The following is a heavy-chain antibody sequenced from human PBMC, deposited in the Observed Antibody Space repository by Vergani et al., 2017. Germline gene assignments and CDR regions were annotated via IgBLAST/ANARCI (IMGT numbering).Heavy chain of an antibody. CDR2: IKQDGSEK. J-gene: IGHJ4*02. V-gene: IGHV3-7*03. D-gene: IGHD3-3*01. Sequence: EVQLVESGGGLVQPGGSLRLSCAASGFTFSSYWMSWVRQAPGKGLEWVANIKQDGSEKYYVDSVKGRFTISRDNAKNSLYLQMISLRAEDTAVYYCAGAIINCGVVKGFDYWGQGTLVTVSS. CDR3: AGAIINCGVVKGFDY. CDR1: GFTFSSYW.